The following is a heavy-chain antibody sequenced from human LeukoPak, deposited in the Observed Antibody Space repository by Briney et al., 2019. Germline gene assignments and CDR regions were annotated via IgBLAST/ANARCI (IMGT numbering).Heavy chain of an antibody. J-gene: IGHJ4*02. D-gene: IGHD2/OR15-2a*01. CDR2: IKQDGSER. CDR1: GFTFSRHW. V-gene: IGHV3-7*01. CDR3: ARDGGHSTDLDY. Sequence: GGSLRLSCASSGFTFSRHWMSWVRQAPGKGPEWVANIKQDGSERYYVGSVKGRFTISRDNARNPLFLQMNSLRAEDTAVYYCARDGGHSTDLDYWGQGTLVTVSS.